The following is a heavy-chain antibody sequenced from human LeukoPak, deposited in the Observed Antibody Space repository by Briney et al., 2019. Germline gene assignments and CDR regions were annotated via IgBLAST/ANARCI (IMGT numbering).Heavy chain of an antibody. CDR3: ARPFGAGDNY. CDR2: INHSGST. D-gene: IGHD1-26*01. V-gene: IGHV4-34*01. J-gene: IGHJ4*02. Sequence: SETLSLTCAVYGGSFSGYYWSWIRQPPGKGLEWIGEINHSGSTNYNPSLKSRVTISVDTSKNQFSLKLSSVTAADTAVYYCARPFGAGDNYWGQGTLVTVSS. CDR1: GGSFSGYY.